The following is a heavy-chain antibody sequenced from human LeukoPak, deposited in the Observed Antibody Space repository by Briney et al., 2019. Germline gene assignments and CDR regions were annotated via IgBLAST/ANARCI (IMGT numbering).Heavy chain of an antibody. Sequence: ASVKVSCKASGYTFTGYYMHWVRQAPGQGLEWMGWINPNSGGTNYAQKFQGRVTMTRDTSISTAYMELSRLRSDDTAVYYCARGANPTSRRRALSKYYYYYYMDVWGKGTTVTVSS. CDR1: GYTFTGYY. J-gene: IGHJ6*03. CDR2: INPNSGGT. D-gene: IGHD4/OR15-4a*01. CDR3: ARGANPTSRRRALSKYYYYYYMDV. V-gene: IGHV1-2*02.